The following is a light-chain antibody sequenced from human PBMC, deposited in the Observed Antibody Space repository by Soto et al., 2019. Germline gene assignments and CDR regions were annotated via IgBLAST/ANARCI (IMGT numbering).Light chain of an antibody. Sequence: QSVVTQPPSVSGAPGQRVTISCTGSSSNIGGGYDVHWYQQLPGTAPKLLIYGNSNRPSGVPDRFSGSKSGTSASLAITGLQAEDEADYYCQSYASSLSGWVFGGGTKVTVL. CDR3: QSYASSLSGWV. J-gene: IGLJ3*02. CDR1: SSNIGGGYD. V-gene: IGLV1-40*01. CDR2: GNS.